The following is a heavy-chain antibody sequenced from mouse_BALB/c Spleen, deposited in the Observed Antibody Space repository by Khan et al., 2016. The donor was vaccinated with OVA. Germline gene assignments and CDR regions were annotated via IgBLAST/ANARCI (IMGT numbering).Heavy chain of an antibody. CDR1: GYSITSDYA. Sequence: VQLKESGPGLVKPSQSLSLTCTVTGYSITSDYAWNWIRQFPGNKLEWMVYISYSGSTRSNPSLNSRISITRDTSKNQFFLQLNSVTTEDTATYYCARRYYYGQWYFDVWGAGTTVTVSS. CDR2: ISYSGST. V-gene: IGHV3-2*02. D-gene: IGHD1-1*01. J-gene: IGHJ1*01. CDR3: ARRYYYGQWYFDV.